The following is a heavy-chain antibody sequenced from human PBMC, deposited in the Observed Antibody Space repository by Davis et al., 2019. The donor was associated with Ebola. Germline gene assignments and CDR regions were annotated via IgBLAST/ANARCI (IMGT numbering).Heavy chain of an antibody. D-gene: IGHD3-9*01. Sequence: GESLKISCAASRFTFSSYWMTWVRQAPGKGLEWVSSISSSSSYTNYADSVKGRFTISRDNAKNSLYLQMNSLRAEDTAVYYCARAEATYYDILTGHTPIDYWGQGTLVTVSS. CDR1: RFTFSSYW. V-gene: IGHV3-21*01. CDR3: ARAEATYYDILTGHTPIDY. J-gene: IGHJ4*02. CDR2: ISSSSSYT.